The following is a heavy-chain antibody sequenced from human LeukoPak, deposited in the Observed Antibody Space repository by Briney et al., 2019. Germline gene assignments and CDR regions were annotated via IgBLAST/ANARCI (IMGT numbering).Heavy chain of an antibody. Sequence: SETLSLTCTVSGGSISSGYHYWGWIRQPPGKGLEWIGSIYESGRTHYNPSLRSRITISVDTSKNQFSLELSSVTAADTAVYYCASASYYYGSGSSWFDPWGQGTLVTVSS. V-gene: IGHV4-39*01. CDR2: IYESGRT. J-gene: IGHJ5*02. D-gene: IGHD3-10*01. CDR3: ASASYYYGSGSSWFDP. CDR1: GGSISSGYHY.